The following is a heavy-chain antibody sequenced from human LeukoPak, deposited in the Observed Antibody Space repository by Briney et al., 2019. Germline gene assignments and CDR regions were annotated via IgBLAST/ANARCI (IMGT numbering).Heavy chain of an antibody. Sequence: SQTLSLTCTVSGGSISSGNYYWSWIRQPAGKGLEWIGHIYTSGTTYNPSLKSRVTISVDTSKNQFSLNPSSMTAADTAVYYCARDSLYNFWSGYYHTTYYFDYWGQGTLVTVSS. D-gene: IGHD3-3*01. CDR3: ARDSLYNFWSGYYHTTYYFDY. CDR1: GGSISSGNYY. V-gene: IGHV4-61*09. CDR2: IYTSGT. J-gene: IGHJ4*02.